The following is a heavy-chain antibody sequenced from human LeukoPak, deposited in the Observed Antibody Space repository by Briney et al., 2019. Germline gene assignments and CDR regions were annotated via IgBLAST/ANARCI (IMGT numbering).Heavy chain of an antibody. Sequence: GGSLRLSCAASGFTVSRSYMSWVRQPPGKGLEWVSVIYSGGSTYYADSVKGLFTISRDNSKNTLYLQMNSLRAEDTAVYYCARDSSLDIVEPTNDYWGQGTLVTVSS. CDR2: IYSGGST. V-gene: IGHV3-53*05. CDR1: GFTVSRSY. J-gene: IGHJ4*02. D-gene: IGHD2-2*03. CDR3: ARDSSLDIVEPTNDY.